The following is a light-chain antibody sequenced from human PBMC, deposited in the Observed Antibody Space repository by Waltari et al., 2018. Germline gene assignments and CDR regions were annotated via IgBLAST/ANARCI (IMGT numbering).Light chain of an antibody. CDR2: WAS. V-gene: IGKV4-1*01. Sequence: DIVMTQSPDSLAVSLGARATINCKSSQSVLYSSNSKNYLAWYQQKPGQPPKLLLYWASTRESGVPDRFSGSGSGTDFTLTISSLRAEDVAVYYCQQYYTTMWAFGQGTKVEIK. CDR3: QQYYTTMWA. J-gene: IGKJ1*01. CDR1: QSVLYSSNSKNY.